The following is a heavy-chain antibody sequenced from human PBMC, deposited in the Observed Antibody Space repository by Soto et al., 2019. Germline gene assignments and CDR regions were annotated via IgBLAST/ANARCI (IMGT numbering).Heavy chain of an antibody. CDR3: ARGGLELQAPYYYYGMDV. Sequence: QVQLVQSGAEVKKPGSSVKVSCKASGGTFSSYAISWVRQAPGQGLEWMGGIIPIFGTANYAQKFQGRVTITAAXXTXTXXMELSRLRSEDTAVYYCARGGLELQAPYYYYGMDVWGQGTTVTVSS. CDR2: IIPIFGTA. V-gene: IGHV1-69*12. D-gene: IGHD1-7*01. J-gene: IGHJ6*02. CDR1: GGTFSSYA.